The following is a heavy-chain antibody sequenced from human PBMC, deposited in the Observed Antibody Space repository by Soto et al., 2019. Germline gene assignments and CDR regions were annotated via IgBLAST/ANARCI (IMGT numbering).Heavy chain of an antibody. J-gene: IGHJ4*02. Sequence: LRLSCAASGFTVSSNYMSWVRQAPGKGLEWVSVIYSGGSTYYADSVKGRFTISRDNSKNTLYLQMNSLRAEDTAVYYCVVLRVFYWGQGTLVTLSS. CDR1: GFTVSSNY. D-gene: IGHD3-16*01. CDR2: IYSGGST. V-gene: IGHV3-66*01. CDR3: VVLRVFY.